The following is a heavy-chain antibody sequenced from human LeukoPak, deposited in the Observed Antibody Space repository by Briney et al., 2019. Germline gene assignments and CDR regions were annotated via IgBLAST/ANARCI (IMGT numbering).Heavy chain of an antibody. CDR3: AKDSLLNTRITIFGVVTPYYYYGMDV. J-gene: IGHJ6*02. CDR2: ISGSGGSP. D-gene: IGHD3-3*01. CDR1: GFTFSSYA. V-gene: IGHV3-23*01. Sequence: GGSLRLSCAASGFTFSSYAMSWVRQAPGKGLEWVSTISGSGGSPYYADSVKGRFTISRDNSENTLFLQMNSLRAEDTAVYYCAKDSLLNTRITIFGVVTPYYYYGMDVWGRGTTVTVS.